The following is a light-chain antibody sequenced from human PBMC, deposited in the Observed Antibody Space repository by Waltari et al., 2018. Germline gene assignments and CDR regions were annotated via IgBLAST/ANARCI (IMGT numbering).Light chain of an antibody. CDR2: EVS. Sequence: DIVMTQTPLSLSVTPGQPVSISCKSSQSLVHNNGRTYLNWYLQRPGQPPQLLIYEVSNRFSGVPDRFSGSGSGTDFTHRISRVEAEDVGVYYCLQSLQFLTFGGGTKVETK. J-gene: IGKJ4*01. CDR3: LQSLQFLT. CDR1: QSLVHNNGRTY. V-gene: IGKV2D-29*01.